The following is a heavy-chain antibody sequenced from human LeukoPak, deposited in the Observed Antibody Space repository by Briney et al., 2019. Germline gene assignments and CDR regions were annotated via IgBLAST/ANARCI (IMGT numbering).Heavy chain of an antibody. D-gene: IGHD3-22*01. Sequence: GASVKVSCKASGYTFTDYYMHWVRQAPGQGLEWMGIINPSGGSTSYAQKFQGRVTMTRDMSTSTVYMELSSLRSEDTAMYYCAREGGTFYDSSGYWPFDYWGQGTLVTVSS. CDR1: GYTFTDYY. V-gene: IGHV1-46*01. CDR3: AREGGTFYDSSGYWPFDY. J-gene: IGHJ4*02. CDR2: INPSGGST.